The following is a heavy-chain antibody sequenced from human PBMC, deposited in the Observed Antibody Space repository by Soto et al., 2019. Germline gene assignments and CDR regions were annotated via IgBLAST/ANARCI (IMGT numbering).Heavy chain of an antibody. J-gene: IGHJ6*03. CDR3: ARSAHSEGDPLYYYYYMDV. V-gene: IGHV1-18*01. CDR1: GYTFTSYG. D-gene: IGHD2-21*01. CDR2: ISAYNGNT. Sequence: ASVKVSCKASGYTFTSYGISWVRQAPGQGLEWMGWISAYNGNTNYAQKLQGRVTMTTDTSTSTAYMELRSLRSDDTAVYYCARSAHSEGDPLYYYYYMDVWGKGTTVTVSS.